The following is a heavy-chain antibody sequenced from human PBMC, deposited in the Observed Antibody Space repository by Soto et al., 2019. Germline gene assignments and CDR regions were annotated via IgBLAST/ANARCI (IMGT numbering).Heavy chain of an antibody. V-gene: IGHV5-51*01. CDR2: IYTGDSDT. J-gene: IGHJ4*02. CDR1: GYSFTSYW. CDR3: GIGGPWKCLKF. Sequence: GESLKISCKGSGYSFTSYWIGWVRQVPGKGLEWMGIIYTGDSDTRYSPSFQGQVTISADKSISTAYLQWSSLKASDTAIFYCGIGGPWKCLKFWGKGTLVPVSP. D-gene: IGHD1-1*01.